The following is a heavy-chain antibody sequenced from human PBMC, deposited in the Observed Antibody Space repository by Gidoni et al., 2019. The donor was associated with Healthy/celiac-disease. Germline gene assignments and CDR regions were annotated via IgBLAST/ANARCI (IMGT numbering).Heavy chain of an antibody. Sequence: GEAWVAVISYDGSNKYYADSVKGRFTISRDNSKNTLYLQMNSLRAEDTAVYYCAREHCSSTSCYSDYYYYGMDVWGQGTTVTVSS. D-gene: IGHD2-2*02. CDR2: ISYDGSNK. V-gene: IGHV3-30-3*01. J-gene: IGHJ6*02. CDR3: AREHCSSTSCYSDYYYYGMDV.